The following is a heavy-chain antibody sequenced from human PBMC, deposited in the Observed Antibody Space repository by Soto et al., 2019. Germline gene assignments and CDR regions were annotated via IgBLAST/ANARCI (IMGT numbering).Heavy chain of an antibody. Sequence: ASVKVSCKASGYTFTGYYMHWVRQAPGQGLEWMGWINPNSGGTNYAQKFQGRVTMTRDTSISTAYMELSRLGSDDTAVYYCARDMSPITIFGVVITVWSYYYGMDVWGQGTTVTVSS. CDR1: GYTFTGYY. CDR2: INPNSGGT. CDR3: ARDMSPITIFGVVITVWSYYYGMDV. D-gene: IGHD3-3*01. J-gene: IGHJ6*02. V-gene: IGHV1-2*02.